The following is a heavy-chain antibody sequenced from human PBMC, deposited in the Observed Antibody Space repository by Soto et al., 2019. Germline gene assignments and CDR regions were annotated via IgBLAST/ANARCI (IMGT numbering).Heavy chain of an antibody. J-gene: IGHJ5*02. CDR2: IDPSDSHT. CDR3: ARSRAASGVVAFDP. V-gene: IGHV5-10-1*01. D-gene: IGHD6-13*01. Sequence: PGESLKISCKGSGYIFTTYWITWVRQMPGKGLEWMGRIDPSDSHTNYSPSFQGHVTISVDKSISTAYLQWSSLSASDTAVYYCARSRAASGVVAFDPWGQGTRVTVSS. CDR1: GYIFTTYW.